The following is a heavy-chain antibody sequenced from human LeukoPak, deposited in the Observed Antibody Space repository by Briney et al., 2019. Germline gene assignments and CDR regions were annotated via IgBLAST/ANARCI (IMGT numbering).Heavy chain of an antibody. D-gene: IGHD3-22*01. CDR1: GFTFSSYA. Sequence: GGSLRLSCAASGFTFSSYAMHWVRQAPGKGLEWVAVISYDGSNKYYADSVKGRFTISRDNSKNTLYLQMNSLRAEDTAVYYCARSDSSGYYPGITFDYWGQGTLVTVSS. CDR2: ISYDGSNK. J-gene: IGHJ4*02. V-gene: IGHV3-30-3*01. CDR3: ARSDSSGYYPGITFDY.